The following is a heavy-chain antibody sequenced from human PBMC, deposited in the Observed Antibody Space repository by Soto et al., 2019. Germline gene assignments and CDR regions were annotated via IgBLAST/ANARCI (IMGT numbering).Heavy chain of an antibody. D-gene: IGHD3-3*01. Sequence: SETLYLTCAVSGGSISSSNWWSWVRQPPGKGLEWIGEIYHSGSTNYNPSLKSRVTISVDKSKNQFSLKLSSVTAADTAVYYCARVNTIFGVVIMRFGMDVWGQGTTVTVSS. V-gene: IGHV4-4*02. CDR2: IYHSGST. J-gene: IGHJ6*02. CDR3: ARVNTIFGVVIMRFGMDV. CDR1: GGSISSSNW.